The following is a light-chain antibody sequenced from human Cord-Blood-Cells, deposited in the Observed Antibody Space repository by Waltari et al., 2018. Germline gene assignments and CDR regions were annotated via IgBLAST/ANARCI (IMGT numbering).Light chain of an antibody. V-gene: IGLV2-14*01. J-gene: IGLJ3*02. CDR3: SSYTSSSTWV. CDR1: SRDVRGYTY. CDR2: DVS. Sequence: QSALTQPASVSGSPGQSITISCTGTSRDVRGYTYVPGYQQHPGKAPKLMIYDVSNRPSGVSNRFSGSKSGNTASLTISGLQAEDEADYYCSSYTSSSTWVFGGGTKLTVL.